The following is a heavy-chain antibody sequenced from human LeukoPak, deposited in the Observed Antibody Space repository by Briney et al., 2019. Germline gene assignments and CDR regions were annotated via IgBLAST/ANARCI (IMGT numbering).Heavy chain of an antibody. CDR2: IYYSGSP. J-gene: IGHJ6*03. Sequence: TSETLSLTCSVSGASITSSPYYWGWIRQPPGKGLEWIGSIYYSGSPYYNPSLKSRVTISVDTSKKQFSLKLSSVTAADTAVYYCARGRSGSSSPTSPYYYYMDVWGKGTTVTVSS. CDR1: GASITSSPYY. V-gene: IGHV4-39*01. CDR3: ARGRSGSSSPTSPYYYYMDV. D-gene: IGHD6-13*01.